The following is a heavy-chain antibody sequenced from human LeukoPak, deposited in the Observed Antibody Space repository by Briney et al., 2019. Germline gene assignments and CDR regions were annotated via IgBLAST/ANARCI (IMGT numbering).Heavy chain of an antibody. J-gene: IGHJ4*02. CDR1: GGSISSYY. Sequence: SDTLSLTCTVSGGSISSYYWSWIRQPAGKGLEWIGRIYTSGSTNYNPSLKSRVTMSVDTSKNQFSLKLSSVTAADTAVYYCARGGYYYDSSSIFDYWGQGTLVTVSS. V-gene: IGHV4-4*07. D-gene: IGHD3-22*01. CDR3: ARGGYYYDSSSIFDY. CDR2: IYTSGST.